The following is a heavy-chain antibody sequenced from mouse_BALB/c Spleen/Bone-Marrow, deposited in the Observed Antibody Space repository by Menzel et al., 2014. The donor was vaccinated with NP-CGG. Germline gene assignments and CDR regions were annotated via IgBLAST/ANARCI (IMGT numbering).Heavy chain of an antibody. V-gene: IGHV14-3*02. Sequence: EVQLQESGAELVKPGASVKLSCTASGFNIKDTYMHWVKQRPEQGLEWIGRIDPANGNTKYDPKFQGKATITADTSSNTAYLQLSSRTSEDTAVYYCASYCYGSSLFAYWGQGTLVTVSA. CDR1: GFNIKDTY. J-gene: IGHJ3*01. CDR3: ASYCYGSSLFAY. CDR2: IDPANGNT. D-gene: IGHD1-1*01.